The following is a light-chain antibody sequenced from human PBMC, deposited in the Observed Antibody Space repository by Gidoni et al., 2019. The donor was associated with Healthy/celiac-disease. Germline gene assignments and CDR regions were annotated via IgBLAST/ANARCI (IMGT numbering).Light chain of an antibody. Sequence: EIVMTQSPATLSVSPGERATLSCRASQSVNNNLAWYQQKPGQAPRLLIYSSSTRATDIPATFSGSGSGTEFTLTISSLQSEDFAVYYCQQYNNWPRTFGHGTKVEI. J-gene: IGKJ1*01. CDR2: SSS. CDR1: QSVNNN. CDR3: QQYNNWPRT. V-gene: IGKV3-15*01.